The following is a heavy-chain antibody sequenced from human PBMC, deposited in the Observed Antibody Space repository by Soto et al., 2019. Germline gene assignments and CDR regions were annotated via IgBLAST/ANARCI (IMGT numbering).Heavy chain of an antibody. CDR2: ISGSGGSA. J-gene: IGHJ4*02. Sequence: EVQLLESGGGLVQPGGSLRLSCAASGFTFGSHAMIWVRQAPGKGLEWVSAISGSGGSAYYADSVKGRFTISRDNSINTLYLQMNSLRAEDTALYDCAKEPYSDFWSAYYYLDYWGQGTLVTVSS. D-gene: IGHD3-3*01. V-gene: IGHV3-23*01. CDR1: GFTFGSHA. CDR3: AKEPYSDFWSAYYYLDY.